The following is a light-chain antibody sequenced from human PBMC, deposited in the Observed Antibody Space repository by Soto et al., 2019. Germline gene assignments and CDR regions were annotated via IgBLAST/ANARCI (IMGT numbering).Light chain of an antibody. CDR1: SSDVGRYNY. J-gene: IGLJ1*01. Sequence: QSALTQPASVSGSPGQSITISCTGTSSDVGRYNYVSWYQQHPGTAPKLIIYEVDNRPSGVSDRFSGSKSGNTASLTISGLQAEDEAEYHCSSYTSGSTYVFGTGTKLTVL. V-gene: IGLV2-14*01. CDR2: EVD. CDR3: SSYTSGSTYV.